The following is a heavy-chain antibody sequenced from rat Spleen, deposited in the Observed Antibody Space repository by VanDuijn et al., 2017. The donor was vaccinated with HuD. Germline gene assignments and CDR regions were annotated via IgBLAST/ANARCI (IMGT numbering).Heavy chain of an antibody. CDR2: MRYDGDT. CDR1: GFSLSSNG. D-gene: IGHD4-2*01. J-gene: IGHJ2*01. CDR3: ARDRTGPFDY. V-gene: IGHV2S30*01. Sequence: QVQLKESGPGLVQSSQTLSLTCTVSGFSLSSNGVSWVRQPPGKGLEWMGRMRYDGDTYYNSALKSRLSISRDTSKNQVFLKMNSLQTEDTATYFCARDRTGPFDYWGQGVKVTVSS.